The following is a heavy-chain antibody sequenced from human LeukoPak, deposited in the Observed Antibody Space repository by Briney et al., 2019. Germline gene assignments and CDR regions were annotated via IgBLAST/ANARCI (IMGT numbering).Heavy chain of an antibody. V-gene: IGHV4-34*01. CDR3: ARGQYDILTGYYDPDAFDI. Sequence: SETLSLTCAVYGGSFSGYYWSWIRQPPGKGLEWIGEINRSGSTNYNPSLKSRVTISVDTSKNQFSLKLSSVTAADTAVYYCARGQYDILTGYYDPDAFDIWGQGTMVTVSS. D-gene: IGHD3-9*01. J-gene: IGHJ3*02. CDR1: GGSFSGYY. CDR2: INRSGST.